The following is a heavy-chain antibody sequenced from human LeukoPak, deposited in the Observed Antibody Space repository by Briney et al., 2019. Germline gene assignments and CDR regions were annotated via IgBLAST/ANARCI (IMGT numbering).Heavy chain of an antibody. D-gene: IGHD3-9*01. J-gene: IGHJ6*03. V-gene: IGHV1-46*01. CDR2: INPSGGST. Sequence: ASVKVSCKASGYTFTSYYMHWVRQAPGQGLEWMGIINPSGGSTSYAQKFQGRVTMTEDTSTDTAYMELSSLRSEDTAVYYCATRDYDILTGYAYMDVWGKGTTVTVSS. CDR1: GYTFTSYY. CDR3: ATRDYDILTGYAYMDV.